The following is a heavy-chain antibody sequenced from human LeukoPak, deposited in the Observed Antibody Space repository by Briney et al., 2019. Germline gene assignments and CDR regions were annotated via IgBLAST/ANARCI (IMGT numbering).Heavy chain of an antibody. CDR3: EKDTSTGKYCTKGVCSPFDY. V-gene: IGHV3-23*01. D-gene: IGHD2-8*01. CDR2: ISDSGDYT. J-gene: IGHJ4*02. Sequence: GGSLRLSCAGSGFTFSSYAMSWLRQAPGQGLEWVSVISDSGDYTSYADSVRGRFTISRDNSRNTLYLQMISLRPEDTAVYYCEKDTSTGKYCTKGVCSPFDYWGQGTLVTVSS. CDR1: GFTFSSYA.